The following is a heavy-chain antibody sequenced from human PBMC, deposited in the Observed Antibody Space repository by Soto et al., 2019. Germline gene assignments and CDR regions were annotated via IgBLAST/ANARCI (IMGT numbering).Heavy chain of an antibody. Sequence: EVQLVESGGGLVQPGGSLRLSCAASGVTFSSYWMHWVRQAPGKRLVWVSRINSDGSSTSYADSVKGRFTISRDNAKNTLYLHMNSLRAEDTAVYYCARGGITLVRGVIASNWFDPWGQGTLVTVSS. J-gene: IGHJ5*02. CDR2: INSDGSST. D-gene: IGHD3-10*01. V-gene: IGHV3-74*01. CDR3: ARGGITLVRGVIASNWFDP. CDR1: GVTFSSYW.